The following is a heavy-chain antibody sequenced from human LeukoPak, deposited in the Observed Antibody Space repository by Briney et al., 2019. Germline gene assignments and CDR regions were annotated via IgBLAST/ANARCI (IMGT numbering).Heavy chain of an antibody. V-gene: IGHV3-20*04. Sequence: GVSLRLSCAASGFTFDNYGMSGVRQAPGKGLEWVSGINWNGASTGYVDSAKRRFTISRDNAKNSLYLQMNSLRAEDTALYYCARGSVYSSGWFFDYWGQGTLVTVSS. CDR1: GFTFDNYG. CDR3: ARGSVYSSGWFFDY. J-gene: IGHJ4*02. D-gene: IGHD6-19*01. CDR2: INWNGAST.